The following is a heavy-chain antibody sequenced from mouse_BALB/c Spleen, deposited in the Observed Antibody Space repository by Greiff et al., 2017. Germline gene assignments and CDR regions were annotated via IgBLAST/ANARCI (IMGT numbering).Heavy chain of an antibody. J-gene: IGHJ2*01. CDR3: ASHYRYEIDY. V-gene: IGHV1-66*01. CDR1: GYSFTSYY. CDR2: IFPGSGNT. D-gene: IGHD2-14*01. Sequence: QVQLQQSGPELVKPGASVKISCKASGYSFTSYYIHWVKQRPGQGLEWIGWIFPGSGNTKYNEKFKGKATLTADTSSSTAYMQLSSLTSEDSAVYFCASHYRYEIDYWGQGTTLTVSS.